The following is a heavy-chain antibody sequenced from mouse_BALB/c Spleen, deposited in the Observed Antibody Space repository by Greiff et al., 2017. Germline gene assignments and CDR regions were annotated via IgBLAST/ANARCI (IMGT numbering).Heavy chain of an antibody. Sequence: VKLMESGPDLVKPGASVKISCKASGYSFTSYYIHWVKQRPGQGLEWIGWIFPGSGNTKYNEKFKGKATLTADTSSSTAYMQLSSLTSEDSAVYFCAKGAYYRYEDYFDYWGQVTTLTVSS. CDR2: IFPGSGNT. CDR1: GYSFTSYY. CDR3: AKGAYYRYEDYFDY. D-gene: IGHD2-14*01. J-gene: IGHJ2*01. V-gene: IGHV1-66*01.